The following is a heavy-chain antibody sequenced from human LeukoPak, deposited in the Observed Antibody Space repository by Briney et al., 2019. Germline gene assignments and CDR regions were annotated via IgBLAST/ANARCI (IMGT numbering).Heavy chain of an antibody. J-gene: IGHJ2*01. CDR3: ARRWGFSSGWYGYFDL. D-gene: IGHD6-19*01. V-gene: IGHV1-2*02. CDR1: GYTFTAYY. Sequence: ASVKVSCKASGYTFTAYYMHWVRQAPGQGLEWMGWIKPNSGDPNYAQKFQGRVTMTRDTSITTAYMELNRLDSDDTALYYCARRWGFSSGWYGYFDLWGRGTLVSVSS. CDR2: IKPNSGDP.